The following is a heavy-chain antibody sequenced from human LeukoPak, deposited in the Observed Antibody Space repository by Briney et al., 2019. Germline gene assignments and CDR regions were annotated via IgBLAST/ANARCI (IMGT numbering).Heavy chain of an antibody. Sequence: GGSLRLSCAASGFTFSSYAMSWVRQAPGKGLEWVSAISGSGGSTYYADSVKGRFTISRDNSKNTLYLQMNSLRAEDTAAYYCAKDGAAYSSGRGDYWGQGTLVTVSS. J-gene: IGHJ4*02. CDR2: ISGSGGST. CDR3: AKDGAAYSSGRGDY. D-gene: IGHD6-19*01. CDR1: GFTFSSYA. V-gene: IGHV3-23*01.